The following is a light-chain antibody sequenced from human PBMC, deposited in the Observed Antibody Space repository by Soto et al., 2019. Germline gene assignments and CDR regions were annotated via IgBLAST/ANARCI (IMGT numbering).Light chain of an antibody. V-gene: IGLV4-60*02. CDR2: LEGRGGY. CDR3: ETWDSNTWV. CDR1: SGHSSYI. Sequence: QSVLTQSSSASASLGSSVKLTCTLSSGHSSYIIAWHQQQPGKAPRYLMKLEGRGGYNRGSGVPDRFSGSSSGAARYLTISNLQFEDEADYYCETWDSNTWVFGGGTKLTAL. J-gene: IGLJ3*02.